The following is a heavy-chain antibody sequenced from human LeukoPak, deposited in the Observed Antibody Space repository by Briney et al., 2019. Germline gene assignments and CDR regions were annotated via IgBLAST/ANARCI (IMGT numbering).Heavy chain of an antibody. CDR1: GLTVSSNY. V-gene: IGHV3-53*01. D-gene: IGHD3-10*01. Sequence: GGSLRLSCSASGLTVSSNYMSWVRQAPGKGLEWVSVIYAGGATAYAGSVKGRFIISRDNSKNTLYLQMNSLRAEDTALYYCAREGGDSMIQGVIADWGQGTLVTVSS. CDR2: IYAGGAT. J-gene: IGHJ4*02. CDR3: AREGGDSMIQGVIAD.